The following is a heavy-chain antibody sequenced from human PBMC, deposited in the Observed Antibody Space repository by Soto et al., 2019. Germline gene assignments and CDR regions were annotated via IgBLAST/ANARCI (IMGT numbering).Heavy chain of an antibody. CDR1: GGTFSSYA. CDR3: ARDRRDGYNQNNRLWDY. V-gene: IGHV1-69*13. D-gene: IGHD5-12*01. Sequence: ASVNVSCKASGGTFSSYAISWVRQAPGQGLEWMGGIIPIFGTANYAQKFQGRVTITADESTSTAYMELSSLRSEDTAVYYCARDRRDGYNQNNRLWDYWGQGTLVTVSS. CDR2: IIPIFGTA. J-gene: IGHJ4*02.